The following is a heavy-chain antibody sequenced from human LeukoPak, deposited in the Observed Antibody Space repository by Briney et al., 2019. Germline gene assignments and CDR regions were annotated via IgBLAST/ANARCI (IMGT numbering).Heavy chain of an antibody. CDR3: ARGPIFYMDV. J-gene: IGHJ6*04. V-gene: IGHV3-7*01. CDR1: EFTFSHHW. D-gene: IGHD2-15*01. CDR2: IKQDGSET. Sequence: GGSLRLSCAASEFTFSHHWMTRVRQAPGKGLELVANIKQDGSETYYVDSVKGRFTISRDNAKNSLDMQMNSLRVEDTAVYYCARGPIFYMDVWGKGTTVIISS.